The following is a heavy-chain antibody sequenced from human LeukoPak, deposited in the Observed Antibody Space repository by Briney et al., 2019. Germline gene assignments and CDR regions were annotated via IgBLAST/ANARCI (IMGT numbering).Heavy chain of an antibody. CDR2: IYYSGST. Sequence: PSETLSLTCAVSGYSISSGYYWGWIRQPPGKGLEWIGYIYYSGSTNYNPSLKSRVTISVDTSKNQFSLKLSSVTAADTAVYYCARDRATGAFDIWGQGTMVTVSS. D-gene: IGHD3-9*01. CDR1: GYSISSGYY. V-gene: IGHV4-38-2*02. CDR3: ARDRATGAFDI. J-gene: IGHJ3*02.